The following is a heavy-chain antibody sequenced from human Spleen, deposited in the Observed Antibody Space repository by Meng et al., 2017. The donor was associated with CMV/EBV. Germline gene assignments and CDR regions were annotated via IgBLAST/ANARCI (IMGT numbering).Heavy chain of an antibody. CDR3: ASEQWLAQSYFDY. CDR2: IYSGGST. D-gene: IGHD6-19*01. CDR1: GFTVSSNY. J-gene: IGHJ4*02. V-gene: IGHV3-53*01. Sequence: EVQLVEFGGGLIQPGGSLRLSCAASGFTVSSNYMSWVRQAPGKGLEWVSVIYSGGSTYYADSVKGRFTISRDNSKNTLYLQMNSLRAEDTAVYYSASEQWLAQSYFDYWGQGTLVTVSS.